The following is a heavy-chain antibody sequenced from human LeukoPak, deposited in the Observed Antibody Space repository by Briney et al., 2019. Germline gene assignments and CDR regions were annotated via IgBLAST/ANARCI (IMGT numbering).Heavy chain of an antibody. V-gene: IGHV1-2*02. CDR2: LNPNSGGT. Sequence: ASVKVSCKASGYTFTGYYMHWVRQAPGQGLEWMGWLNPNSGGTNYAQKFQGRLTMTRDTSISTAYMELRSLRSDDTAVYYCARDRGSFLIDYWGQGTLVTVSS. CDR1: GYTFTGYY. J-gene: IGHJ4*02. D-gene: IGHD1-26*01. CDR3: ARDRGSFLIDY.